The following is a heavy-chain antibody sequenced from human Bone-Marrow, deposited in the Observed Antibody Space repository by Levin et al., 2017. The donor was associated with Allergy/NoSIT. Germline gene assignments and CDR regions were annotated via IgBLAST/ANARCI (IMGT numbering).Heavy chain of an antibody. CDR1: GFTFTVYS. J-gene: IGHJ4*02. D-gene: IGHD3-10*01. CDR2: ISSRGKTI. V-gene: IGHV3-48*02. CDR3: ARTGTRDY. Sequence: GGSLRLSCATYGFTFTVYSMNWVRQAPGKGLEWISYISSRGKTIYYADSVKGRFTISRDNAKTSLYLQMNGLRDEDTAVYYCARTGTRDYWGQGTLVTVSS.